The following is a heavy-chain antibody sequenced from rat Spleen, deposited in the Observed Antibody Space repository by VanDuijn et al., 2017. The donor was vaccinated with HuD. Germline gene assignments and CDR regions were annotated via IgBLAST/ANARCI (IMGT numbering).Heavy chain of an antibody. Sequence: EVQLVESGGGQVQPGRSLKLSCAASGFTFSDYNMAWVRQAPKKGLEWVATIIYDGSRTYYRDSVKGRFTISRDNAKSTLYLQMDSLRSEDTATYFCARLGGLRNWFAYWGQGTLVTVSS. D-gene: IGHD4-3*01. J-gene: IGHJ3*01. CDR2: IIYDGSRT. CDR3: ARLGGLRNWFAY. CDR1: GFTFSDYN. V-gene: IGHV5-7*01.